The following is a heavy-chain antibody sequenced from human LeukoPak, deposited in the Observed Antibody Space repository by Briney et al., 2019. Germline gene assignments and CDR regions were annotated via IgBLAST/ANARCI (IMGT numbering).Heavy chain of an antibody. CDR2: IIPIFGTA. Sequence: SVKVSCKASGGTFSSHAISWVRQAPGQGLEWMGGIIPIFGTANYAQKFQGRVTITADESTSTAYMELSSLRSEDTAVCYCALGYYYGSGSYYKTGIDPWGQGTLVTVSS. CDR3: ALGYYYGSGSYYKTGIDP. J-gene: IGHJ5*02. CDR1: GGTFSSHA. D-gene: IGHD3-10*01. V-gene: IGHV1-69*13.